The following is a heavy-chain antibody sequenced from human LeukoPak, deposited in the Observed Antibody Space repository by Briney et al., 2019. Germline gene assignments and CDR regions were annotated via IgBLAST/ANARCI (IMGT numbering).Heavy chain of an antibody. V-gene: IGHV4-38-2*02. D-gene: IGHD5-24*01. CDR2: IYHSGST. CDR1: GYSISSGYS. Sequence: SETLSLTCAVSGYSISSGYSWGWIRQPPGKGLEWIGSIYHSGSTYYNPSLKSRVTISVDTSKNQFSLKLSSVTAADTAVYYCARDRLQFRVSFDYWGQGTLVTVSS. J-gene: IGHJ4*02. CDR3: ARDRLQFRVSFDY.